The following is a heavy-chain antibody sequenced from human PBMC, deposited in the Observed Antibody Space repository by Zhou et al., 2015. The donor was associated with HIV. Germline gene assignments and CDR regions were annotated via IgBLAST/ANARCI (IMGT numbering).Heavy chain of an antibody. J-gene: IGHJ4*03. Sequence: QVQLVQSGAEVKKPGSSVKVSCKASGGTFSSYAISWVRQAPGQGLEWMGGIIPIFGTANYAQKFQGRVTMTTDTSTSTAYMELRSLRSDDTAVYYCARRGDQEGPTMIVVVITKKFDYVGPGTLVHRLL. D-gene: IGHD3-22*01. V-gene: IGHV1-69*06. CDR2: IIPIFGTA. CDR1: GGTFSSYA. CDR3: ARRGDQEGPTMIVVVITKKFDY.